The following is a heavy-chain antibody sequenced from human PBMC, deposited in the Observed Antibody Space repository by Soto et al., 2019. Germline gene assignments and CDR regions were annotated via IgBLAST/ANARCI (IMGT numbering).Heavy chain of an antibody. J-gene: IGHJ6*03. D-gene: IGHD6-13*01. CDR2: IYYSGST. Sequence: SETLSLTCTVSGGSISSYYWSWIRQPPGKGLEWIGYIYYSGSTNYNPSLKSRVTISVDTSKNQFSLKLSSVTAADTAVYYCARVPIAAAGTNYYYYMDVWGKGTTVTVSS. V-gene: IGHV4-59*01. CDR3: ARVPIAAAGTNYYYYMDV. CDR1: GGSISSYY.